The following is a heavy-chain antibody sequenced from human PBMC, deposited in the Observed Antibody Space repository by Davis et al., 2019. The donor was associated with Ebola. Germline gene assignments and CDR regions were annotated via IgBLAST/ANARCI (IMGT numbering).Heavy chain of an antibody. J-gene: IGHJ4*02. CDR2: IYYSGST. V-gene: IGHV4-31*03. Sequence: SETLSLTCTVSGGSISSGGYYWSWIRQHPGKGLEWIGYIYYSGSTYYNPSLKSRVTISVDTSKNQFSLRLSSVTAADTAIYYCARCPDWNSQAGFDYWGQGILVTVSS. D-gene: IGHD1-7*01. CDR1: GGSISSGGYY. CDR3: ARCPDWNSQAGFDY.